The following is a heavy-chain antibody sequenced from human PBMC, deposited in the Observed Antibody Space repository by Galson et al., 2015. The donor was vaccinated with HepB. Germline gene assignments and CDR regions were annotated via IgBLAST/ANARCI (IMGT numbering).Heavy chain of an antibody. D-gene: IGHD3-9*01. J-gene: IGHJ4*02. CDR3: ARDSGSYDVLTGYSSYFDL. Sequence: SLRLSCAASGFTFSNYILNWVRQPPGKGLEWDSSISSSGSYIYYADSVKGRFTISRDTAENSVYLQMNSLRVEDTAVYYCARDSGSYDVLTGYSSYFDLWGPGTLVTVSS. CDR2: ISSSGSYI. CDR1: GFTFSNYI. V-gene: IGHV3-21*06.